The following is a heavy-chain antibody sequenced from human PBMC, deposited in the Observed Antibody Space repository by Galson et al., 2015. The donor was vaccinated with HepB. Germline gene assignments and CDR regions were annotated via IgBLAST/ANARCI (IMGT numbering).Heavy chain of an antibody. V-gene: IGHV3-74*01. Sequence: SLRLSCAASGLTFSSYWMHWVRHAPGKGLVWVSRINSDGSSTTYADSVKGRFTISRDNAKNTLYLQMNSLRAEDTAVYYCARGYSSDWSVSIGYWGQGTLVTVSS. CDR2: INSDGSST. CDR3: ARGYSSDWSVSIGY. J-gene: IGHJ4*02. CDR1: GLTFSSYW. D-gene: IGHD6-19*01.